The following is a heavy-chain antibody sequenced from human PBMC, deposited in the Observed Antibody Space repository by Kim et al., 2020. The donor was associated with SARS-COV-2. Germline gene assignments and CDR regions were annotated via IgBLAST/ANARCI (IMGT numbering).Heavy chain of an antibody. CDR1: GFTFSSYA. Sequence: GGSLRLSCAASGFTFSSYAMTWVRQAPGKGLEWVSAISGSGGSTYYADSVKGRFTISRDNSKNTLYLQMNSLRAEDTAVYYCAKDCSSTTWYFDYWGQGTLVTVSS. CDR3: AKDCSSTTWYFDY. CDR2: ISGSGGST. J-gene: IGHJ4*02. D-gene: IGHD2-2*01. V-gene: IGHV3-23*01.